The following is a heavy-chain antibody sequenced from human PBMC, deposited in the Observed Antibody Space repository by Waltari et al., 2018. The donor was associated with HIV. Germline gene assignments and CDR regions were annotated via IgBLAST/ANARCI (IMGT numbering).Heavy chain of an antibody. CDR1: GFTFSSYW. CDR3: ASLYNYVWGSPPPFDY. CDR2: INSDGSST. D-gene: IGHD3-16*01. J-gene: IGHJ4*02. V-gene: IGHV3-74*01. Sequence: EVQLVESGGGLVQPGGSLRLSCAASGFTFSSYWMHWVRQAPGKGLVWVARINSDGSSTNSADSVKGRFTISRDNAKNTVYLQMNSLRAEDTALYYCASLYNYVWGSPPPFDYWGQGTLVTVSS.